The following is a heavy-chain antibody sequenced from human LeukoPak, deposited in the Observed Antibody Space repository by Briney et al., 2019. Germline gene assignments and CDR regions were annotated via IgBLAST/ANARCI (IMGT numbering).Heavy chain of an antibody. D-gene: IGHD3-10*02. CDR2: INEAGSAT. CDR3: VRDMFGGRDY. CDR1: GFAFSSYW. V-gene: IGHV3-74*01. Sequence: GGSLRLSCAASGFAFSSYWMRWVRQVPGKGLAWVSRINEAGSATSDADSVKGRFTISRDNAKNALYLQMNSLRAEDTAVYYCVRDMFGGRDYWGQGTLVTVSS. J-gene: IGHJ4*02.